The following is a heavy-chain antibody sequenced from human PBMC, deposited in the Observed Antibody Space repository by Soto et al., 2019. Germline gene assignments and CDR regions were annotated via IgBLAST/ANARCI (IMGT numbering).Heavy chain of an antibody. V-gene: IGHV4-39*01. J-gene: IGHJ4*02. Sequence: SETLSLTCTVSGGSISSSSYFWGWIRQPPGKGLEWIGNIHYRGSTYYNASLKSRVTIPVDTSKNQFSLRLSSVTAADSAVYSCARGIGYYFDSWGQGTLVTVSS. CDR1: GGSISSSSYF. D-gene: IGHD5-12*01. CDR3: ARGIGYYFDS. CDR2: IHYRGST.